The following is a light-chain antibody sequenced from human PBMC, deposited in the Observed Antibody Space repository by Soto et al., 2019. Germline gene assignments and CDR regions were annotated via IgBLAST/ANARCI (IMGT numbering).Light chain of an antibody. V-gene: IGLV2-14*01. CDR3: SPYASTNTV. J-gene: IGLJ2*01. Sequence: QSALTQPASVSGSPGQSITISCTGTSSDVGGYNYVSWYQQHPGKAPKLMIYEVRNRPSGVSNRFSGSKSGNTASLAISGLQAEDEADYYCSPYASTNTVFGGGTKLTVL. CDR1: SSDVGGYNY. CDR2: EVR.